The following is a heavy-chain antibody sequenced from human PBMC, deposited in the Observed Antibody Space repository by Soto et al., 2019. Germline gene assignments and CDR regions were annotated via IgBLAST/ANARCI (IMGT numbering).Heavy chain of an antibody. CDR2: IIPIFGTA. CDR3: ARDSYGIAAAGFDAFDI. CDR1: GGTFSSYA. D-gene: IGHD6-13*01. J-gene: IGHJ3*02. V-gene: IGHV1-69*13. Sequence: SVKVSCKASGGTFSSYAISWVRQAPGQGLEWMGGIIPIFGTANYAQKFQGRVTITADESTSTAYMELSSLRSEDTAVYYCARDSYGIAAAGFDAFDIWGQGTMVTVSS.